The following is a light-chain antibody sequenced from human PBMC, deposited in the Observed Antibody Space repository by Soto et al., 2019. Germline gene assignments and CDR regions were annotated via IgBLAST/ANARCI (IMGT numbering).Light chain of an antibody. Sequence: EIVMTQSPATLSVSPGERATLSCRASQSVSSNLAWYQQKPGQAPRLLLYGVSTRATGIPARFSSSGSGTEFTLTISSLQSEDFAVYYCQQYNNWPRTFGPGTKVDFK. CDR1: QSVSSN. CDR3: QQYNNWPRT. CDR2: GVS. J-gene: IGKJ3*01. V-gene: IGKV3D-15*01.